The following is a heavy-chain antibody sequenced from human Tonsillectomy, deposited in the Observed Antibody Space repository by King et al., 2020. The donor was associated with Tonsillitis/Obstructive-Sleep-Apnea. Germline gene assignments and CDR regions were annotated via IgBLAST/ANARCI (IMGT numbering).Heavy chain of an antibody. CDR3: ARGAIEYSSSFWFDP. V-gene: IGHV4-59*01. Sequence: QLQESGPGLVKPSETLSLTCTVSGGSISSYSWSWIRQPPGKGLEWIGYIYYSGSTNHNPSLKSRVTISVDTSKNQFSLKLSSVTAADTAIYYCARGAIEYSSSFWFDPWGQGTPVTVSS. CDR2: IYYSGST. CDR1: GGSISSYS. D-gene: IGHD6-6*01. J-gene: IGHJ5*02.